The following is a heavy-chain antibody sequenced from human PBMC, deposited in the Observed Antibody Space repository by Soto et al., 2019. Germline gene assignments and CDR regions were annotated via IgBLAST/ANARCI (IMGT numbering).Heavy chain of an antibody. CDR1: GGSISSSSYY. V-gene: IGHV4-39*01. CDR3: ARQADYDTVDY. CDR2: IYYSGST. J-gene: IGHJ4*02. D-gene: IGHD3-22*01. Sequence: SETLSLTCTVSGGSISSSSYYWGWIRQPPGKGLEWIGSIYYSGSTYYNPSLKSRVTISVDTSKNQFSLKLSSVTAADTAVYYCARQADYDTVDYWGQGTLVTAPQ.